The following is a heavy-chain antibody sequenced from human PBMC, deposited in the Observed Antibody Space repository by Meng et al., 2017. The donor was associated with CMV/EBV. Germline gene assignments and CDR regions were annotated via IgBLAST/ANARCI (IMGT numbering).Heavy chain of an antibody. J-gene: IGHJ4*02. V-gene: IGHV3-30*04. CDR1: GFTFSSYA. CDR3: ARDWSYGSGSYLVY. D-gene: IGHD3-10*01. Sequence: AASGFTFSSYAMHWVRQAPGKGLEWVAVISYDGSNKYYADSVKGRFTISRDNSKNTLYLQMNSLRAEDTAVYYCARDWSYGSGSYLVYWGQGTLVTVSS. CDR2: ISYDGSNK.